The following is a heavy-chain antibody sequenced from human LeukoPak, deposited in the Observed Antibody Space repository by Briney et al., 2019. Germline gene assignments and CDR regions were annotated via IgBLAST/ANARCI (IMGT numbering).Heavy chain of an antibody. V-gene: IGHV5-51*01. J-gene: IGHJ4*02. CDR3: ARRQGITWYIDY. CDR2: IYPGDSDI. CDR1: GYSFTNFW. D-gene: IGHD2-21*01. Sequence: GESLKISCKGSGYSFTNFWIGWVRQMPGKGLEWMAIIYPGDSDIRYSSSLQGQVTISADKSISTAFLQWSSLKASDTAMYYCARRQGITWYIDYWGQGTLVTVSS.